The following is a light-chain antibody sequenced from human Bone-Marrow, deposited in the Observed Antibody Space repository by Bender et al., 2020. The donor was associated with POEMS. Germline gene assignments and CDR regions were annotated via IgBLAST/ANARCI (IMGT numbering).Light chain of an antibody. CDR1: SSDVGAYNL. CDR3: SSYTSSSTVV. J-gene: IGLJ2*01. V-gene: IGLV2-14*02. CDR2: EVN. Sequence: QSALTQPASVSGSPGQSITISCTGASSDVGAYNLVSWFQQHPGKAPELMIYEVNKRPSGVSNRFSGSKSGNTASLTISGLQAEDEADYYCSSYTSSSTVVFGGGTKLTVL.